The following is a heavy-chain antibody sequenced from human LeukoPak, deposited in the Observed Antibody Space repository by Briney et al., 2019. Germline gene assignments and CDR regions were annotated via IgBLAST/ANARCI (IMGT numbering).Heavy chain of an antibody. D-gene: IGHD3-3*01. J-gene: IGHJ6*03. CDR3: ARGYYDFWSGYPSDYYMDV. Sequence: ASVKVSCKASGGTFSSYTISWVRQAPGQGLEWMGGIIPIFGTANYAQKFQGRVTITTDESTSTAYMELSSLRSEDTAVYYCARGYYDFWSGYPSDYYMDVWGKGTTVTVSS. V-gene: IGHV1-69*05. CDR1: GGTFSSYT. CDR2: IIPIFGTA.